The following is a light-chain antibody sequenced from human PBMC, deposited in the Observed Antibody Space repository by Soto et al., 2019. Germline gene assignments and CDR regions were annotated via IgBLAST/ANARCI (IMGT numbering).Light chain of an antibody. V-gene: IGKV1-33*01. Sequence: DIQMTQSPSSLSASLGDRVTITCQASQDIGNYLNCYQQKPGKAPKLLIFDASNLESGVPSRFSGSGSGTDFTFTISSLQPEDIATYYCQQYENLPITFGQGTRLEIK. CDR3: QQYENLPIT. J-gene: IGKJ5*01. CDR1: QDIGNY. CDR2: DAS.